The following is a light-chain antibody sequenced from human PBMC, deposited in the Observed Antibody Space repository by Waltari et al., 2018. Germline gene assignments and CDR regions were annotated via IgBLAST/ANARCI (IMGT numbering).Light chain of an antibody. V-gene: IGKV3-11*01. CDR3: QQRRNWPLT. CDR1: RCVSRC. Sequence: TARRCVSRCSDWYRQPPVQSARVLIYDTCNRSTGIPSRFSRRGSETEFKLTLSSLGPEDFAVYYGQQRRNWPLTFGGGTKVESK. CDR2: DTC. J-gene: IGKJ4*01.